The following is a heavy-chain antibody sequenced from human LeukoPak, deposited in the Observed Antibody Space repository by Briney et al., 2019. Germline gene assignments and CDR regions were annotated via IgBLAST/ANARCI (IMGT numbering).Heavy chain of an antibody. V-gene: IGHV1-46*01. Sequence: ASVKVSCKASGYTFTSYYMHWVRQAPGQGLEWMGIINPSGGSTSYAQKFQGRVTMTRDTSTSTVYMELSSLRSEDTAVYYCATDDVVATRENWGQGTLVTVSS. CDR2: INPSGGST. CDR1: GYTFTSYY. J-gene: IGHJ4*02. D-gene: IGHD5-12*01. CDR3: ATDDVVATREN.